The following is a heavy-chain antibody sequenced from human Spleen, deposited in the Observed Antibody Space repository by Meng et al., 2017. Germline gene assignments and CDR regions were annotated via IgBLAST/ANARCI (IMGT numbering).Heavy chain of an antibody. D-gene: IGHD2-21*01. CDR2: IYQSGST. Sequence: QVQLQGSGPGLVKPSGTLSLTCVVSGGSISSSNWWSWVRQPPGKGLQWIGEIYQSGSTSSYNPSLRSRVTMSLDTSRNQISLMLTSVTAADTAVYYCTKNDFYCLGYWGQGTLVTVSS. J-gene: IGHJ4*02. CDR1: GGSISSSNW. CDR3: TKNDFYCLGY. V-gene: IGHV4-4*02.